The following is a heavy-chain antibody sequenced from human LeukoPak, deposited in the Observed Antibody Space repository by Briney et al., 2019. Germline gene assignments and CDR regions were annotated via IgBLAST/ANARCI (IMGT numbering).Heavy chain of an antibody. CDR1: GYTFTSYY. J-gene: IGHJ4*02. V-gene: IGHV1-46*01. CDR2: INPSGGSR. D-gene: IGHD2-21*02. Sequence: ASXXVXCKASGYTFTSYYMHWVRQAPGQGLEWMGIINPSGGSRSYAQKFQGRGTITRDTYTSKVYMEMSSLRSEDTAVYYCARDRGGDYDLGYWGQGTLVTVSS. CDR3: ARDRGGDYDLGY.